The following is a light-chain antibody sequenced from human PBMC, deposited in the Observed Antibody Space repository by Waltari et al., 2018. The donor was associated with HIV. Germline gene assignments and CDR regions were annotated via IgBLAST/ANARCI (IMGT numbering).Light chain of an antibody. J-gene: IGKJ2*01. CDR2: WAS. CDR3: QQYYGGPYT. V-gene: IGKV4-1*01. Sequence: DTVMTQSPDSLAGSLGERATINCKSSQSVLYRSNNKNYLAWYQQQPGQPPKLLIYWASTRESGVPDRFSGSGSGTDFTLTISSLQAEDVAVYYCQQYYGGPYTFGQGTKLEIK. CDR1: QSVLYRSNNKNY.